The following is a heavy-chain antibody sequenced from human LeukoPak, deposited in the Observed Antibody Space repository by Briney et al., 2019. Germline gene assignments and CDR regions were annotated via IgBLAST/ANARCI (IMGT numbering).Heavy chain of an antibody. D-gene: IGHD3-22*01. CDR1: GFTFSSCG. CDR3: AKGAEEGVVITSVYYYYMDV. Sequence: GGSLRLSCAGSGFTFSSCGMSWVRQAPGKGLEWVSTISASGYNTYYADAVQGRFTISRDNSKNTLFLQMNSLTAEDTAVYYCAKGAEEGVVITSVYYYYMDVWGQGTLVTVSS. CDR2: ISASGYNT. V-gene: IGHV3-23*01. J-gene: IGHJ6*03.